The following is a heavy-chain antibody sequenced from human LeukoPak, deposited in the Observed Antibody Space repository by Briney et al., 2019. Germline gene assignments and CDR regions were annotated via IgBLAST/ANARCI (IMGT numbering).Heavy chain of an antibody. D-gene: IGHD3-22*01. CDR1: GFTFSSYA. V-gene: IGHV3-23*01. Sequence: GGSLRLSCAASGFTFSSYAMSWVRQAPGEGLEWVSAISGSGGSTYYADSVKGRFTISRDNSKNTLYLQMNSLRAEDTAVYYCAKYYYDSSGYYGDAFDIWGQGTMVTVSS. CDR3: AKYYYDSSGYYGDAFDI. CDR2: ISGSGGST. J-gene: IGHJ3*02.